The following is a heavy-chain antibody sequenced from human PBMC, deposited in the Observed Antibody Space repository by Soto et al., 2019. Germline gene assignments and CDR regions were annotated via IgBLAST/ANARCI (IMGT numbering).Heavy chain of an antibody. D-gene: IGHD6-19*01. Sequence: EVQLLESGGGLVQPGGSLRLSCAASGFTFSTYSMTWVRQAPGKGLEWVSTIRDSGHSTHYAESVRGRFAISRDNSKNTLFLQMNSLRAEATAVYYCARVKAQILSSGWYGGDDIWGQGTMVTVSS. V-gene: IGHV3-23*01. CDR1: GFTFSTYS. CDR3: ARVKAQILSSGWYGGDDI. J-gene: IGHJ3*02. CDR2: IRDSGHST.